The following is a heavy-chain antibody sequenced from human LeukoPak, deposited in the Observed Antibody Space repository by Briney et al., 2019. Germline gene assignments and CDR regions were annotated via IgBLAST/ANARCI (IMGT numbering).Heavy chain of an antibody. V-gene: IGHV3-48*01. CDR2: ISATTGIT. CDR3: VRAFNGNSYGYGF. CDR1: GFIFSTYN. Sequence: GGSLRLSCAASGFIFSTYNMNWVRQAPGKGLEWVSYISATTGITYYADSVKGRFTISRDNAKNSLYLQLNSLRAEDTAVYYCVRAFNGNSYGYGFWGQGTLVTVSS. J-gene: IGHJ4*02. D-gene: IGHD5-18*01.